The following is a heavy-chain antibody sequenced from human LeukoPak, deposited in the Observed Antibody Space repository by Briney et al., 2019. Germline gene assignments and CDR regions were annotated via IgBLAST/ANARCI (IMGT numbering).Heavy chain of an antibody. CDR3: AGLEWELSPYY. J-gene: IGHJ4*02. CDR1: GFTFSSYE. CDR2: ISSSGSTI. V-gene: IGHV3-48*03. D-gene: IGHD1-26*01. Sequence: GGSLRLSCAASGFTFSSYEMNWVRQAPGKGLEWVSYISSSGSTIYYADSVKGRFTISRDNAKNSLYLQMNSLRAEDTAVYYCAGLEWELSPYYWGQGTLVTVSS.